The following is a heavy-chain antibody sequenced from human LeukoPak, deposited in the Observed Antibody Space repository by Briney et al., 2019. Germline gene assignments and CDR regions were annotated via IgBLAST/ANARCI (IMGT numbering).Heavy chain of an antibody. V-gene: IGHV1-18*01. D-gene: IGHD2-15*01. J-gene: IGHJ4*02. CDR3: ATSLEGYCSGGSCPSGNY. Sequence: GASVKVSCKASGYTFTSYGISWVRQAPGQGLEWMGWISAYNGTTNYAQKLQGRVTMTTDTSTSTAYMELRSLRSDDTAVYYCATSLEGYCSGGSCPSGNYWGQGTLVTVSS. CDR2: ISAYNGTT. CDR1: GYTFTSYG.